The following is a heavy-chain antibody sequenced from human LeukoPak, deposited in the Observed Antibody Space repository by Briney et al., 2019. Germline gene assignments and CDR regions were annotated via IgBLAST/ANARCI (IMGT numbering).Heavy chain of an antibody. V-gene: IGHV3-20*01. D-gene: IGHD2-2*02. J-gene: IGHJ5*02. CDR2: IHWSGVGT. Sequence: GGSLRLSCAASGFTFEDHGMSWVRQVPGKGLEWVSGIHWSGVGTGYAASVKGRFTISRDNAKNSVYLQMNSLRSEDTAFYHCARDRCSSTSCYNTPNWFDPWGQGTLVTVSS. CDR3: ARDRCSSTSCYNTPNWFDP. CDR1: GFTFEDHG.